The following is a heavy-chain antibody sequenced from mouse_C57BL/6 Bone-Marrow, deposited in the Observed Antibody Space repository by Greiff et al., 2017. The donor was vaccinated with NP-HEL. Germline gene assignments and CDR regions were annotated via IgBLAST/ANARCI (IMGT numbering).Heavy chain of an antibody. J-gene: IGHJ3*01. V-gene: IGHV2-5*01. D-gene: IGHD2-3*01. CDR2: IWRGGST. Sequence: QVHVKQSGPGLVQPSQSLSITCTVSGFSLTSYGVHWVRQSPGKGLEWLGVIWRGGSTDYNAAFMSRLSITKDNSKSQVFFKMNRLQADDTAIYDCAKRGKEGGYSLAYWGQGTLVTVSA. CDR1: GFSLTSYG. CDR3: AKRGKEGGYSLAY.